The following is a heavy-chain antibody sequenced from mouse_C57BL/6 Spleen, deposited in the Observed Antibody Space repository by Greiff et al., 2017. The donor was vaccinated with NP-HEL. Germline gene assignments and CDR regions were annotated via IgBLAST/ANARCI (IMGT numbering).Heavy chain of an antibody. J-gene: IGHJ3*01. CDR3: AGFITTVGVYAY. D-gene: IGHD1-1*01. V-gene: IGHV1-26*01. CDR2: INPNNGGT. CDR1: GYTFTDYY. Sequence: EVQLQQSGPELVKPGASVKISCKASGYTFTDYYMNWVKQSHGKSLEWIGDINPNNGGTSYNQKFKGKATLTVDKSSSTAYMELRSLTSEDSAVYYCAGFITTVGVYAYWGQGTLVTVSA.